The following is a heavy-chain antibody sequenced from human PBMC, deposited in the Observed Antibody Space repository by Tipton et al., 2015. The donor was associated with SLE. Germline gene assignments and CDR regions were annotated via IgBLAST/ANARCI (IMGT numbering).Heavy chain of an antibody. V-gene: IGHV4-31*03. J-gene: IGHJ5*01. CDR2: IYHSGNT. D-gene: IGHD6-13*01. CDR3: ARFHLKSWYEFDS. CDR1: IGSISSGGYY. Sequence: TLSLTCTVYIGSISSGGYYWSWIRQYPGKGLEWIGFIYHSGNTYYNPSLQSRVTISVDTSKNQFSLKLNSVTAADTAVYYCARFHLKSWYEFDSWGQGTVVTVSS.